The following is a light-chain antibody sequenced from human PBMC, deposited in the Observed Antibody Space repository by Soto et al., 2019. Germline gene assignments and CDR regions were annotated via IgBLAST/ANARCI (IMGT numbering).Light chain of an antibody. Sequence: QSALTQPASVSGSPGQSITVSCTGSTSDVGRYKSVSWYQHHPGTAPKLLIYDVSKRPSGVSSRFSGSRSGNTASLTISGLQTEDEADYYCSSFTSSTTYVFGTGTKVTV. V-gene: IGLV2-14*03. CDR1: TSDVGRYKS. CDR3: SSFTSSTTYV. J-gene: IGLJ1*01. CDR2: DVS.